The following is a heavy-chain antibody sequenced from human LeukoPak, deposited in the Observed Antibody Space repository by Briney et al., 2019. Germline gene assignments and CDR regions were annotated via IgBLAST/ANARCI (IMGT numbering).Heavy chain of an antibody. D-gene: IGHD3-10*01. CDR2: INPNSGGT. J-gene: IGHJ3*02. CDR1: GYTFTGYY. CDR3: ARDTPLLWFGEGAFDI. V-gene: IGHV1-2*02. Sequence: EASVKVSCKASGYTFTGYYMHWVRQAPGQGLEWMGWINPNSGGTNYAQKFQGRVTMTRDTSISTAYMELRRLRSDDTAVYYCARDTPLLWFGEGAFDIWGQGTMVTVAS.